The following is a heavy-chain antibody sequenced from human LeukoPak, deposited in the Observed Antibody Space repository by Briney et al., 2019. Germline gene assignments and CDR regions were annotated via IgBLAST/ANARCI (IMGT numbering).Heavy chain of an antibody. CDR1: GFTFSRYW. J-gene: IGHJ3*02. V-gene: IGHV3-74*01. Sequence: GGSLRLSCAASGFTFSRYWMHWVRQAPGKGLVWVSRIDSDGTNRDYADSVKGRFTISRDNAKNTVYLQMNSLRAEDTAVYYCASQENAFDIWGQGTMVTVSS. CDR3: ASQENAFDI. CDR2: IDSDGTNR.